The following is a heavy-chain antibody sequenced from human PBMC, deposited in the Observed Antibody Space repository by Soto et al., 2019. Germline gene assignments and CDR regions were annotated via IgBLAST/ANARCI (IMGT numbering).Heavy chain of an antibody. V-gene: IGHV5-10-1*01. D-gene: IGHD3-22*01. J-gene: IGHJ3*02. CDR2: IDPSDSYT. CDR1: GYSFTSYW. CDR3: ARRPYDSSGYSGFDI. Sequence: GESLKISCKGSGYSFTSYWIGWVRQMPGKGLEWMGRIDPSDSYTNYSPSFQGHVTISTEKSISTAYLQWSSLKASDTAIYYCARRPYDSSGYSGFDIWGQGTMVTVSS.